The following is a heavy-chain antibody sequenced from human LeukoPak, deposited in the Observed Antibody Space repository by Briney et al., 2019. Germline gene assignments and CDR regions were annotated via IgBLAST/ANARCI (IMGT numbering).Heavy chain of an antibody. D-gene: IGHD3-22*01. V-gene: IGHV3-21*01. CDR2: ISSTSTFI. J-gene: IGHJ6*03. CDR1: GFTFSRYS. Sequence: SGGSLRLSCAASGFTFSRYSMNWVRQAPGKGLEWVASISSTSTFIYSADSVKGRFTISRDTAKNSLFLQMNSLRAEDTAIYYCARDYFDSSDYPQTYYYYYMDVWDKGTTVTVSS. CDR3: ARDYFDSSDYPQTYYYYYMDV.